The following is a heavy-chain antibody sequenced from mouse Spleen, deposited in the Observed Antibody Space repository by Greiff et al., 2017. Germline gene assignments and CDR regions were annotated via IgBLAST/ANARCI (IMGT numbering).Heavy chain of an antibody. CDR2: INPNNGGT. J-gene: IGHJ4*01. V-gene: IGHV1-18*01. CDR1: GYTFTDYN. Sequence: EVQLQQSGPELVKPGASVKIPCKASGYTFTDYNMDWVKQSHGKSLEWIGDINPNNGGTIYNQKFKGKATLTVDKSSSTAYMELRSLTSEDTAVYYCARFYYYGSRYAMDYWGQGTSVTVSS. D-gene: IGHD1-1*01. CDR3: ARFYYYGSRYAMDY.